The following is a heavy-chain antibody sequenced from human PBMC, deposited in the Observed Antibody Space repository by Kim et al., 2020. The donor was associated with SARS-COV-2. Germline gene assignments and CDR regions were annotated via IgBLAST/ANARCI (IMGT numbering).Heavy chain of an antibody. CDR1: GFTFSSYW. CDR3: AREGEVGFDF. CDR2: IMQDGSRK. J-gene: IGHJ4*02. D-gene: IGHD1-26*01. V-gene: IGHV3-7*01. Sequence: GGSLRLSCAASGFTFSSYWMSWVRQAPGKGLEWVANIMQDGSRKEYVDSVRGRFTISRDNAKNSEYLQMNSLRAEDTAVYYCAREGEVGFDFWGPGTLVT.